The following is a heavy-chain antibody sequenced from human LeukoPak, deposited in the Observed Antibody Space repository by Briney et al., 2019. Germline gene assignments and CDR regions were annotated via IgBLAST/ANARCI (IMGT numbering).Heavy chain of an antibody. D-gene: IGHD7-27*01. V-gene: IGHV4-59*08. CDR2: IYYSGSI. Sequence: PSETLSLTCTVSGGSISSYYWSWIRQPPGKGLEWIGYIYYSGSINYNPSLKSRVTISVDTSKNQFSLKLSSVTAADTAVYYCARSPPWGPFDYWGQGTLVTVSS. CDR3: ARSPPWGPFDY. CDR1: GGSISSYY. J-gene: IGHJ4*02.